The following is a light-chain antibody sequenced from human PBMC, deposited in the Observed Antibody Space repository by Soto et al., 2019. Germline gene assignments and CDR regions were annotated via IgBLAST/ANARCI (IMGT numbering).Light chain of an antibody. J-gene: IGKJ4*01. V-gene: IGKV3-15*01. CDR2: GPS. CDR3: QQYNDWPPS. CDR1: QRIGRD. Sequence: EILLTQTPAILSASPGDAITLSYRASQRIGRDLAWYQQRRGQSPRLLIYGPSTRATGVPARFSGSGSGAESTLTISNLQAEDFAVYYCQQYNDWPPSFGGGTKVEI.